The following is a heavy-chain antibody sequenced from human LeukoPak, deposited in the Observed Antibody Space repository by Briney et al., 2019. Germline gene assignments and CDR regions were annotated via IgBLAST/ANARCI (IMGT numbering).Heavy chain of an antibody. V-gene: IGHV1-2*02. CDR2: INPNSGGT. J-gene: IGHJ4*02. CDR1: GYTFTGYY. CDR3: ASLGTGPPGLWIGELFL. D-gene: IGHD3-10*01. Sequence: ASVKVSCKASGYTFTGYYMHWVRQAPGQGLEWMGWINPNSGGTNYAQKFQGRVTMTRDTSISTAYMELSRLRSDDTAVYYCASLGTGPPGLWIGELFLWGQGTLVTVSS.